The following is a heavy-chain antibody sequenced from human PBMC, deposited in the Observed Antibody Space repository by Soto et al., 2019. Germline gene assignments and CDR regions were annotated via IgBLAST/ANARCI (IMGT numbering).Heavy chain of an antibody. CDR3: ARATSAHTYYYGMDV. V-gene: IGHV1-69*13. CDR1: GGTFSSYA. J-gene: IGHJ6*02. CDR2: IIPIFGTA. Sequence: AASVKVSCKASGGTFSSYAISWVRQAPGQGLEWMGGIIPIFGTANYAQKFQGRVTITADESTSTAYMELSSLRSEDTAVYYCARATSAHTYYYGMDVWGQGTTVTVSS. D-gene: IGHD2-21*01.